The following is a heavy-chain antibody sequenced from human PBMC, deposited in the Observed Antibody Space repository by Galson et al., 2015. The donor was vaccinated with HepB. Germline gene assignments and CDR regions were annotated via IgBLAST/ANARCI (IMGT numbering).Heavy chain of an antibody. CDR1: GGTFSSYA. CDR3: ARDLLRYDFWSGFNWFDP. Sequence: VKKPGASVKVSCKASGGTFSSYAISWVRQAPGQGLEWMGGIIPIFGTANYAQKFQGRVTITADESTSTAYMELSSLRSEDTAVYYCARDLLRYDFWSGFNWFDPWGQGTLVTVSS. J-gene: IGHJ5*02. V-gene: IGHV1-69*13. D-gene: IGHD3-3*01. CDR2: IIPIFGTA.